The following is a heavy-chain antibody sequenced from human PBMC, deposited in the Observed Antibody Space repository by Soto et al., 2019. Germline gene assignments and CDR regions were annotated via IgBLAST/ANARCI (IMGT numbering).Heavy chain of an antibody. J-gene: IGHJ4*02. D-gene: IGHD4-17*01. CDR1: GGNFNTFG. CDR3: ARSAPMEAGDKDYYDF. CDR2: IIPFFGTA. V-gene: IGHV1-69*01. Sequence: QVQLVQSGAEVKKTGSSVKVSCKASGGNFNTFGFSWVRQAPGQGLEWMGGIIPFFGTAKYSQKFEDKITRPAEHTTIRVYRDLRSLTFEDTAIYYCARSAPMEAGDKDYYDFWGQGALITVSS.